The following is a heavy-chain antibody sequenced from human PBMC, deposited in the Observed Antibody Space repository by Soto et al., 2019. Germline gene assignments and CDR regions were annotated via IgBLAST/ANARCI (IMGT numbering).Heavy chain of an antibody. D-gene: IGHD6-25*01. J-gene: IGHJ6*02. CDR3: ARDPVDLFGYMDV. V-gene: IGHV1-69*06. CDR2: IIPLLRTV. Sequence: EELVQSGAEVKKPGSSVNVSCKASGGTFASYSITWVRQAPGQRPEWMGEIIPLLRTVNYAQKFQDRVPITGDRSTSTVYMALSSLRSDDTAVYYCARDPVDLFGYMDVWGQGTTVTVSS. CDR1: GGTFASYS.